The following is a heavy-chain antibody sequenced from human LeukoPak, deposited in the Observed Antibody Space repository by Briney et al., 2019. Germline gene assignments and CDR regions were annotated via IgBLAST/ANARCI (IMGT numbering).Heavy chain of an antibody. CDR3: ARGLSLEWLLFDYYYYYYYMDV. V-gene: IGHV1-8*01. CDR2: MNPNSGNT. CDR1: GYTFTSYD. D-gene: IGHD3-3*01. Sequence: ASVKVSCKASGYTFTSYDINWVRQATGQGLEWMGWMNPNSGNTGYAQKFQGRVTMTRNTSISTAYMELSSLRSEDTAVYYCARGLSLEWLLFDYYYYYYYMDVWGKGTTATVSS. J-gene: IGHJ6*03.